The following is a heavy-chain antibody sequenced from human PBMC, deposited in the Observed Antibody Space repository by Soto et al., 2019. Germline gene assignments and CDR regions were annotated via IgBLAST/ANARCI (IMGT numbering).Heavy chain of an antibody. J-gene: IGHJ6*02. D-gene: IGHD3-22*01. V-gene: IGHV4-59*01. CDR2: IYYSGST. CDR1: GGSISSYY. CDR3: ARGGGDYYDSSGYYYVHYGMDV. Sequence: LPETLSLTCTVSGGSISSYYWSWIRQPPGKGLEWIGYIYYSGSTNYNPSLKSRVTISVDTSKNQFSLKLSSVTAADTAVYYCARGGGDYYDSSGYYYVHYGMDVWGQGTTVTVSS.